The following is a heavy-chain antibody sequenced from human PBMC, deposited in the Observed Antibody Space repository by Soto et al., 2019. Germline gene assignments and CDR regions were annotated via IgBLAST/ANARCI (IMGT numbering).Heavy chain of an antibody. Sequence: ASVKVSCKASGYTFTSYDINWVRQATGQGREGMGWMNPNSGNTGYAQKFQGRVTMTSNTSISTAYMELSSLRSEDTAVYYCARGRRIQLWLEYYYYGMDVWGQGTTVTVSS. CDR2: MNPNSGNT. J-gene: IGHJ6*02. CDR1: GYTFTSYD. D-gene: IGHD5-18*01. CDR3: ARGRRIQLWLEYYYYGMDV. V-gene: IGHV1-8*01.